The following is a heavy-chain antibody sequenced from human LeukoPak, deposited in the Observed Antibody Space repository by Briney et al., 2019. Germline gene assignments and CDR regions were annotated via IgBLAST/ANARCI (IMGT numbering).Heavy chain of an antibody. D-gene: IGHD2/OR15-2a*01. CDR2: ISGRP. CDR1: GFTFSNYA. J-gene: IGHJ4*02. Sequence: GGSLRLSCAASGFTFSNYAMSWVRQAPGKGLEWVSAISGRPSYADSVKGRFTISRDNSKNTLYLQVNSLRAEDTDVYYCAKALDYWYFDYWGQGTLVTVSS. CDR3: AKALDYWYFDY. V-gene: IGHV3-23*01.